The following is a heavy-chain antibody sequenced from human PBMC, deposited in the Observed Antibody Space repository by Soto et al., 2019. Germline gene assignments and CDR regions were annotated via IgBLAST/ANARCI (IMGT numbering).Heavy chain of an antibody. Sequence: SETLSLTCTVSGGSISSGGYYWSWIRQHPGKGLEWIGYIYYSGSTYYNPSLKSRVTISVDTSKNQFSLKLSSVTAADTAVYYCARAGYSHGGNWFDPWGQGTLVTVYS. J-gene: IGHJ5*02. CDR2: IYYSGST. CDR1: GGSISSGGYY. V-gene: IGHV4-31*03. CDR3: ARAGYSHGGNWFDP. D-gene: IGHD5-18*01.